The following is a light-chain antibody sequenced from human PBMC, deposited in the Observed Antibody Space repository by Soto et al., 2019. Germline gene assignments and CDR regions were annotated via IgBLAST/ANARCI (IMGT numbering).Light chain of an antibody. V-gene: IGKV1-9*01. J-gene: IGKJ1*01. CDR3: QHYNSYLEA. CDR1: QDISSY. Sequence: DIHFNHSPSFVSASVGDRVTITCRASQDISSYLGWYQQKPGEAPKLLIYGASTLQSGVPSRFSGSGSGTDFTLTISSLQPDDFATYYCQHYNSYLEAFGQGTKVDIK. CDR2: GAS.